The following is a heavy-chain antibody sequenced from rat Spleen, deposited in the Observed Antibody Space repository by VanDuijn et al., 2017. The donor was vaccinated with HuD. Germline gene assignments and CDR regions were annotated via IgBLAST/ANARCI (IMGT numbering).Heavy chain of an antibody. Sequence: EVQLVESGGDLVQPGRSLKLSCAASGFTFRNYDMAWVRQAPTMGLEWVASISYDGSSTYYRDSVKGRFTISRDYAKNTLFLQMDSLRSEDTATYYCAKEGDGGYSSYPNWFAYWGQGTLVTVSS. V-gene: IGHV5-20*01. J-gene: IGHJ3*01. CDR1: GFTFRNYD. CDR3: AKEGDGGYSSYPNWFAY. CDR2: ISYDGSST. D-gene: IGHD1-8*01.